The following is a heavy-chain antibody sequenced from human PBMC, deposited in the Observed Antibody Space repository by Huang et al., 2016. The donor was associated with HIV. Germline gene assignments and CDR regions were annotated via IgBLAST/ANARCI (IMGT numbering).Heavy chain of an antibody. CDR3: ARVGIGVY. V-gene: IGHV7-4-1*02. CDR2: INTNTGSP. CDR1: GSTFATYG. J-gene: IGHJ4*02. D-gene: IGHD1-20*01. Sequence: QVQLVQSGSELKKPGASVNVSCKASGSTFATYGINWVRQAPGQGLEWMGWINTNTGSPTYAQGFTGRFVFSLDTSVTTAYLLISSLKAEDTAVYYCARVGIGVYWGQGTQVTVSS.